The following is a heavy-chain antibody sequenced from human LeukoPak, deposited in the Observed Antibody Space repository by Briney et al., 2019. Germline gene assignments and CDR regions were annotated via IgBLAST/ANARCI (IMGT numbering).Heavy chain of an antibody. D-gene: IGHD1-26*01. CDR1: GGSITSDCY. J-gene: IGHJ4*02. CDR3: ARHPGGNYLREFDY. V-gene: IGHV4-39*01. Sequence: PSETLSLTCTVSGGSITSDCYWGWLRPPPGKGLEWIGSVHYSGSTYYSASLKSRVTISIDTSKNQISLTLSSATAADTALYYCARHPGGNYLREFDYWGQGTLVTVSS. CDR2: VHYSGST.